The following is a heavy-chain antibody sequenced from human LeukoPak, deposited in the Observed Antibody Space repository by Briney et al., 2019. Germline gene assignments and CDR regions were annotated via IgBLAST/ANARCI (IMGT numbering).Heavy chain of an antibody. Sequence: GGSLRLSCAASGFTFSGYWMSWVRQAPGKGLEWVAHIKQDGSEKYYVDSVKGRFTISRDNAKNSLYLQLNSLRLEDTAVYYCARLRYDPDVWGQGTLVTVSS. D-gene: IGHD1-14*01. V-gene: IGHV3-7*04. CDR2: IKQDGSEK. CDR3: ARLRYDPDV. CDR1: GFTFSGYW. J-gene: IGHJ4*02.